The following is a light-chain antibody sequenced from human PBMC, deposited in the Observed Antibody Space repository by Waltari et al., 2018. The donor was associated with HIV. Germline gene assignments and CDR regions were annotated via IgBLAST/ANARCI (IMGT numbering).Light chain of an antibody. J-gene: IGKJ1*01. V-gene: IGKV1-5*03. CDR2: EAS. CDR1: QYISRW. Sequence: DIQMPQSPSTLSASVGDRVTITCRASQYISRWLAWYQQKPGKAPKLLIYEASNLESGVPSRFSGSGSGTEFALTISSLQPDESATYYCQQYNAFYAFGQGTKVEI. CDR3: QQYNAFYA.